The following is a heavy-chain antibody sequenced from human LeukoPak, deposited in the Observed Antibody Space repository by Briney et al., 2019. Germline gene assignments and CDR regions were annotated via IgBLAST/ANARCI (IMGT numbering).Heavy chain of an antibody. D-gene: IGHD1-14*01. V-gene: IGHV3-11*01. CDR2: ISSSGSTI. CDR1: GFTFSDYY. CDR3: AKDRTPYYYYYMDV. J-gene: IGHJ6*03. Sequence: GGSLRLSCAASGFTFSDYYMSWIRQAPGKGLEWVSYISSSGSTIYYADSVKGRFTISRDNAKNSLYLQMNSLRAEDTALYYCAKDRTPYYYYYMDVWGKGTTVTVSS.